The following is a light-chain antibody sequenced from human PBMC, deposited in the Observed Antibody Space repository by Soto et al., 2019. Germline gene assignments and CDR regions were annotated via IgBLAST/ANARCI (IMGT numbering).Light chain of an antibody. J-gene: IGLJ2*01. CDR3: SSYAGSNNLV. CDR2: EVT. V-gene: IGLV2-14*01. Sequence: QSVLTQPASVSGSPGQSITISCTGTSSDVGGYNFVSWYQQHPGKAPKLMIYEVTYRPSGVSNRFSGSKSGSTASLTISGVRAEDEADYYCSSYAGSNNLVFGGGTKLTVL. CDR1: SSDVGGYNF.